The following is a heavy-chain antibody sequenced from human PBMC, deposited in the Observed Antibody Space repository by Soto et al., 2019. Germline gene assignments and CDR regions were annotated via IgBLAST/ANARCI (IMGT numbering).Heavy chain of an antibody. CDR1: GGSISSSNW. V-gene: IGHV4-4*02. CDR3: ASNYGSGSYFSS. J-gene: IGHJ5*02. CDR2: IYHSGTT. Sequence: NPSETLSLTCAVSGGSISSSNWWSWVRQPPGKRLEWIGEIYHSGTTNCNPSLKSRVTISVDKSQNQFSLKLSSVTAADTAVYYCASNYGSGSYFSSWGQGTLVTVSS. D-gene: IGHD3-10*01.